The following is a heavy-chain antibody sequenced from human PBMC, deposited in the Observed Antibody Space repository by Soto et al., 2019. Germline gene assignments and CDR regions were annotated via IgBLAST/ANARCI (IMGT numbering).Heavy chain of an antibody. J-gene: IGHJ3*02. CDR2: INHSGST. D-gene: IGHD6-19*01. V-gene: IGHV4-34*01. CDR3: ASALLYSSDSPDAFDI. Sequence: QVQLQQWGAGLLKPSETLSLTCAVYGGSFSGYYWSWIRQPPGKGLEWIGEINHSGSTNYNPSLKSRVPISVDTSKNQFSLKLSSVTAADTAVYYCASALLYSSDSPDAFDIWGQGTMVTVSS. CDR1: GGSFSGYY.